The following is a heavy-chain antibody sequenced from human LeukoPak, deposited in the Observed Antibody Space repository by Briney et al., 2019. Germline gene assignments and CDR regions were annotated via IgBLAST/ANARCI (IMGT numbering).Heavy chain of an antibody. CDR2: MNPNSGNT. J-gene: IGHJ6*03. V-gene: IGHV1-8*03. Sequence: GASVKVSCKASGYTFTSYGISWVRQAPGQGLEWMGWMNPNSGNTGYAQKFQGRVTITRNTSISTAYMELSRLRSDDTAVYYCARVYMVRGPKPYYYYYYMDVWGKGTTVTISS. D-gene: IGHD3-10*01. CDR3: ARVYMVRGPKPYYYYYYMDV. CDR1: GYTFTSYG.